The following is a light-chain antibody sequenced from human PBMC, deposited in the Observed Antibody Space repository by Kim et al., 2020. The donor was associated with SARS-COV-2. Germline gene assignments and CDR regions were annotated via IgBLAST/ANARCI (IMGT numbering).Light chain of an antibody. CDR2: YDS. V-gene: IGLV3-21*04. J-gene: IGLJ3*02. CDR3: QVWDSSSDHPV. Sequence: APGKTARNTCGGNNIGSKSVHWYQQKPGQAPVLVIYYDSDRPSGIPERFSGSNSGNTATLTISRVEAEDEADYYCQVWDSSSDHPVFGGGTKLTVL. CDR1: NIGSKS.